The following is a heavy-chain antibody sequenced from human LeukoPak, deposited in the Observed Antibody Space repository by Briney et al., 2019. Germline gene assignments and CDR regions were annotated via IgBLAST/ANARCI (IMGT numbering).Heavy chain of an antibody. CDR3: ARGFGYDNILTY. CDR2: INSDGSST. D-gene: IGHD5-12*01. V-gene: IGHV3-74*01. Sequence: GGSLRLSCAASGFSFSSYWMHWVRQAPGKGLVWVSRINSDGSSTSYADSVKGRFTISRDNAKNTLYLQMNSLRAEDTAVYYCARGFGYDNILTYWGQGTLVTVS. J-gene: IGHJ4*02. CDR1: GFSFSSYW.